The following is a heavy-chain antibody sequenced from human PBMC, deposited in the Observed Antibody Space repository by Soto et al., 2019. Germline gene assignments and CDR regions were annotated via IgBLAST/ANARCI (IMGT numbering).Heavy chain of an antibody. Sequence: PGESLKISCKGSGYSFTSYWIGWVRQMPGKGLEWMGIIYPGDSDTRYSPSFQGQVTISADKSISTAYLQWSSLKASDTAMYYCARGNAYYDILSGYYSSPNWFASWGQGTLVIVSA. J-gene: IGHJ5*01. CDR2: IYPGDSDT. D-gene: IGHD3-9*01. V-gene: IGHV5-51*01. CDR1: GYSFTSYW. CDR3: ARGNAYYDILSGYYSSPNWFAS.